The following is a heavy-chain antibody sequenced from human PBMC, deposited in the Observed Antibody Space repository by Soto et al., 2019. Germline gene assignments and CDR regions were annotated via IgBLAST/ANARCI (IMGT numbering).Heavy chain of an antibody. D-gene: IGHD3-22*01. Sequence: GGSLRLSCAASGFTFRRYAMTWVRQAPGKGLEWVSTIRSSGGSTYYADSVKGRVTISRDNSRNMLFMQMNSLRAEDTAVYYCAKVFYDSTGYLFDALDVWGQGTMVTVSS. J-gene: IGHJ3*01. V-gene: IGHV3-23*01. CDR1: GFTFRRYA. CDR3: AKVFYDSTGYLFDALDV. CDR2: IRSSGGST.